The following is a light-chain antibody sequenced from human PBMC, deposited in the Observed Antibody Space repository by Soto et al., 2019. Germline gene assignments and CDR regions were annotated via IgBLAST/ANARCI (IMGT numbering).Light chain of an antibody. CDR3: QQRHMLPIT. CDR2: DAY. Sequence: EIVITQSPASLSVSPGERATLSCRASQSFRGLLAWYQQKPGKAPKFLIYDAYNRATGIPPRFSGSGSGTDFTLTISSLEPEDSAVYYCQQRHMLPITFGQGTKVDIK. V-gene: IGKV3-11*01. CDR1: QSFRGL. J-gene: IGKJ1*01.